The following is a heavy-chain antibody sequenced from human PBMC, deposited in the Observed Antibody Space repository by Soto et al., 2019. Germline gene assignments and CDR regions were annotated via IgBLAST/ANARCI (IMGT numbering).Heavy chain of an antibody. D-gene: IGHD6-13*01. CDR1: GGSISSYY. V-gene: IGHV4-59*01. CDR3: ARVVGGSSWEPYYYYYGMDV. J-gene: IGHJ6*02. CDR2: IYYSGST. Sequence: SETLSLTCTVSGGSISSYYWSWIRQPPGKGPEWIGYIYYSGSTNYNPSLKSRVTISVDTSKNQFSLKLSSVTAADTAVYYCARVVGGSSWEPYYYYYGMDVWGQGTTVTVSS.